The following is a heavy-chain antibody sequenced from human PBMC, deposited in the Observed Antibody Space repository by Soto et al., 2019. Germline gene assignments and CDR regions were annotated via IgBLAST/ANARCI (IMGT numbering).Heavy chain of an antibody. D-gene: IGHD2-15*01. V-gene: IGHV4-59*01. J-gene: IGHJ4*02. Sequence: PSETLSLTCTVSGGSISSYYSSWIRQPPGKGLEWIGYIYYSATTTYNPSLKSRVTISVDTSKNQFSLQMRSVIAADTAVYYCARDTPRCVFDYWGQGTMVTVSS. CDR2: IYYSATT. CDR1: GGSISSYY. CDR3: ARDTPRCVFDY.